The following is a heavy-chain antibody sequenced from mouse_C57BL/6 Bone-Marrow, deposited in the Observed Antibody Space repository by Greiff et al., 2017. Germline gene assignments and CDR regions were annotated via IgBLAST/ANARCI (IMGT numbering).Heavy chain of an antibody. Sequence: VQLKESGAELVRPGASVKLSCTASGFNIKDAYMHWVKQRPEQGLEWIGWIDPENGDTEYASKFQGKATITADTSSNTAYLQLSSLTSEDTAVYYCTTNGGYWGQGTTLTVSS. CDR3: TTNGGY. J-gene: IGHJ2*01. CDR1: GFNIKDAY. CDR2: IDPENGDT. V-gene: IGHV14-4*01.